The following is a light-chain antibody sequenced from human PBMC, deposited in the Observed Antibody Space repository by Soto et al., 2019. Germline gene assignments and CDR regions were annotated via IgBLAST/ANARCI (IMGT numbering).Light chain of an antibody. V-gene: IGKV4-1*01. CDR2: WAS. CDR3: QQYSDLPLT. J-gene: IGKJ4*01. Sequence: IVMMQSPGSLAVSLGETATINCKSSQTALHSSNNHNYVAWYQHKPGQPPKVLIYWASTRGSGVPDRFSGSGSGTDFTLPITSLQAEDVAVYYCQQYSDLPLTFGGGTKVEIK. CDR1: QTALHSSNNHNY.